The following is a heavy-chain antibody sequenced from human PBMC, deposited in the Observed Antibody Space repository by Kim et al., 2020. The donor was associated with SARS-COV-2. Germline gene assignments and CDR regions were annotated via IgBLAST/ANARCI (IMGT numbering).Heavy chain of an antibody. CDR2: INNNGGST. V-gene: IGHV3-20*01. D-gene: IGHD2-2*01. J-gene: IGHJ1*01. Sequence: GGSLRLSCAASGFTFDDYAMSWVRQTPGKGLEWVAGINNNGGSTGYVDSAKGRFTISRDNAKNSLYLQMNSLRAEDTAVYHCVRGFYQGPFDLWGQGTLVTVSS. CDR1: GFTFDDYA. CDR3: VRGFYQGPFDL.